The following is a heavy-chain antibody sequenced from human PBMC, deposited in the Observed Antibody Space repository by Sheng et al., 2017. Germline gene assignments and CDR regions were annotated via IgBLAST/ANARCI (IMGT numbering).Heavy chain of an antibody. D-gene: IGHD3-10*01. V-gene: IGHV3-7*04. Sequence: EVQLVESGGGLVQPGGSLRLSCATSGFTFSSFWMTWVRQAPGKGLEWVANINEDGSQKYYVDSVKGRFTISRDNAKNSVFLQMASLSAEDTAIYYCTRGWFGEYWSFYFDYWGQGILVTV. CDR3: TRGWFGEYWSFYFDY. J-gene: IGHJ4*02. CDR1: GFTFSSFW. CDR2: INEDGSQK.